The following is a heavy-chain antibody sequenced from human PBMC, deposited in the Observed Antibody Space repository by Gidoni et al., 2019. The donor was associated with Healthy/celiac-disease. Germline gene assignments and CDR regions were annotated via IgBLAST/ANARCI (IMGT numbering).Heavy chain of an antibody. Sequence: QVQLQQWGAGLLTPSETLSLTCAVYGGSFSGYYWSWIRQPPGKGLEWIGEINHSGSTNYNPSLKSRVTISVDTSKNQFSLKLSSVTAADTAVYYCARDSGWTELPFDYWGQGTLVTVSS. V-gene: IGHV4-34*01. CDR3: ARDSGWTELPFDY. CDR1: GGSFSGYY. D-gene: IGHD6-19*01. CDR2: INHSGST. J-gene: IGHJ4*02.